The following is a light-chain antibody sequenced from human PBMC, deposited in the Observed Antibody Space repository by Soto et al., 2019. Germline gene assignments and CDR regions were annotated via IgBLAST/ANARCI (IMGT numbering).Light chain of an antibody. CDR3: QQYNNWPPIT. V-gene: IGKV3-15*01. CDR2: GAS. CDR1: HSVRSN. Sequence: EVVISLSPSTLSVYQGERVTLSCRASHSVRSNLAWYQQKPGQSPRLLIYGASTRATGIPARFSGSGSGTEFTLTISSLQSEDFAVYYCQQYNNWPPITFGQGTRLEI. J-gene: IGKJ5*01.